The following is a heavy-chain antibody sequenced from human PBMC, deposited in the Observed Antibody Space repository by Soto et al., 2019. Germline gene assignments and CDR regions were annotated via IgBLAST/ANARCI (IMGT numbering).Heavy chain of an antibody. J-gene: IGHJ3*02. V-gene: IGHV3-33*01. CDR2: TWYDGTNK. CDR1: GFTFSNYG. CDR3: ARDRQQLVHGLDAFDI. D-gene: IGHD6-6*01. Sequence: QVQLLESGGGVVQPGRSLRLSCAASGFTFSNYGMHWVRQAPGKGLEWVAVTWYDGTNKYYADSVQDRFTISRDNSKNTLDLQMISLRAEDTAVYYCARDRQQLVHGLDAFDIWGQGTMVIVSS.